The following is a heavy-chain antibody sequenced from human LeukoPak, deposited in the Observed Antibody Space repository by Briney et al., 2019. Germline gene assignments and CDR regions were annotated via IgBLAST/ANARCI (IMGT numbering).Heavy chain of an antibody. CDR1: GYTFTSYY. J-gene: IGHJ4*02. D-gene: IGHD6-19*01. Sequence: GASVKVSCKASGYTFTSYYMHWVRQAPGQGLEWMGIINPSGGSTSYAQKFQGRVTMTRDTSTSTAYMELRSLRSDDTAVYCCARDNSGWYPRSLDYWGQGTLVTVSS. CDR3: ARDNSGWYPRSLDY. V-gene: IGHV1-46*01. CDR2: INPSGGST.